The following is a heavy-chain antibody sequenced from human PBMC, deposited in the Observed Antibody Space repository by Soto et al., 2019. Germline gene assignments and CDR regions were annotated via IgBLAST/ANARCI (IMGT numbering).Heavy chain of an antibody. Sequence: QLQLQESGPGLVKPSETLSLTCTVSGGSISSSSYYWGWIRQPPGKGLEWIGSIYYSGSTYYNPSLKSRVTISVDTSKNQFSLKLSSVTAADTAVYYCARPVVVTGQGAFDIWGQGTMVTVSS. CDR3: ARPVVVTGQGAFDI. CDR2: IYYSGST. J-gene: IGHJ3*02. V-gene: IGHV4-39*01. CDR1: GGSISSSSYY. D-gene: IGHD2-15*01.